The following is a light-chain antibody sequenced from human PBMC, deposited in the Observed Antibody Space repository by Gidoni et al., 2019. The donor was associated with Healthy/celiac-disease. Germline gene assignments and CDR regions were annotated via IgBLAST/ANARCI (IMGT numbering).Light chain of an antibody. V-gene: IGLV1-47*01. CDR2: RNN. J-gene: IGLJ3*02. CDR1: SSNIGSNY. CDR3: AAWDDSLSGWV. Sequence: QSVLTQPPSESGTPGQRVTLSSSGSSSNIGSNYVYWYQQLPGTAPKLLIYRNNQRPSGVPARFSGSKSGTSASLAISGLRSEDEADYYCAAWDDSLSGWVFGGGTKLTVL.